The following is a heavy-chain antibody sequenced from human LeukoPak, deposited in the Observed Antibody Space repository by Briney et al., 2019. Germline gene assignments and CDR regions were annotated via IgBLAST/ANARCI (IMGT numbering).Heavy chain of an antibody. CDR2: ISGSGGST. V-gene: IGHV3-23*01. CDR1: GFTFSSYA. Sequence: GGSLRLSCASSGFTFSSYAMSWVRQAPGKGLEWVSAISGSGGSTYYADSVKGRFTISRDNSKNTLYLQMNSLRAEDTAVYYCAKGGYSSSWYPFDYWGQGTLVTVSS. D-gene: IGHD6-13*01. J-gene: IGHJ4*02. CDR3: AKGGYSSSWYPFDY.